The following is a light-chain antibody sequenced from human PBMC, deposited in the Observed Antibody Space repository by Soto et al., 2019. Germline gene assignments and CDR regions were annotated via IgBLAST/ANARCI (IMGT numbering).Light chain of an antibody. CDR1: QSVSSSY. V-gene: IGKV3-20*01. CDR2: GAS. J-gene: IGKJ5*01. CDR3: QQYGSSPFIT. Sequence: EIVLTQSPGTLSLSPGERATLSCRASQSVSSSYLAWYQQKPGQAPRLLIYGASSRATGNPDRFSGSGSGTDFTLTISRLEPEDFAVYYCQQYGSSPFITFGQGTRLEIK.